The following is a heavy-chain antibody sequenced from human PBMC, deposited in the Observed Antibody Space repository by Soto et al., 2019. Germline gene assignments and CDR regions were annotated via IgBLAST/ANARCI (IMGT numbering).Heavy chain of an antibody. Sequence: SVKVSCKASGGTFSSYAISWVRQAPGQGLEWMGGIIPIFGTANYAQKFQGRVTITADESTSTAYMELSSLRSEDTAVYYCARVGSMVRGAADYYYYGMDVWGQGTKVTVSS. D-gene: IGHD3-10*01. CDR3: ARVGSMVRGAADYYYYGMDV. V-gene: IGHV1-69*13. CDR2: IIPIFGTA. CDR1: GGTFSSYA. J-gene: IGHJ6*02.